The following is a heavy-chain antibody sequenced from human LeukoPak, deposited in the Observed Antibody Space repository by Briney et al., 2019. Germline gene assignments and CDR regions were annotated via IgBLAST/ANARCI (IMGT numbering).Heavy chain of an antibody. CDR1: GGSFGGYY. D-gene: IGHD2-2*01. J-gene: IGHJ6*02. CDR2: INHSGST. V-gene: IGHV4-34*01. CDR3: ARVVPANYYYGMDV. Sequence: SETLSLTCAVYGGSFGGYYWSWIRQPPGKGLEWIGGINHSGSTNYNPSLKSRVTISVDTSKNQFSLKLSSVTAADTAVYYCARVVPANYYYGMDVWGQGTTVTVSS.